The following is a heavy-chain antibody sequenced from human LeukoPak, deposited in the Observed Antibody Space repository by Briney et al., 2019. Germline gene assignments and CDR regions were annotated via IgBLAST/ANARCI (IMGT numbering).Heavy chain of an antibody. V-gene: IGHV3-30*04. J-gene: IGHJ4*02. CDR1: GFTFSSYA. CDR3: ARERGTGYYDSSGYYDSYFDY. Sequence: GRSLRLSCAASGFTFSSYAMHWVRQAPGKGLEWVAVISYDGSNKYYADSVKGRFTISRDNSKNTLYLQMNSLRAEDTAVYYCARERGTGYYDSSGYYDSYFDYWGQGALVTVSS. CDR2: ISYDGSNK. D-gene: IGHD3-22*01.